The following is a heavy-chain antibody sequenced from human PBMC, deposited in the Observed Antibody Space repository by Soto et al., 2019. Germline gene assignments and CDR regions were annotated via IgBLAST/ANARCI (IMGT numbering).Heavy chain of an antibody. V-gene: IGHV1-2*02. D-gene: IGHD1-7*01. Sequence: ASVKVSCKASGYTFTDYYMHWVRQAPGQGLEWMGWINPNSGGTNYAQKFQGRVTMTRDTSISTAYMELSRLRSDDTAVYYCGRKLELRGSYYYYYDMDVWGQGTTVTVSS. CDR3: GRKLELRGSYYYYYDMDV. J-gene: IGHJ6*02. CDR2: INPNSGGT. CDR1: GYTFTDYY.